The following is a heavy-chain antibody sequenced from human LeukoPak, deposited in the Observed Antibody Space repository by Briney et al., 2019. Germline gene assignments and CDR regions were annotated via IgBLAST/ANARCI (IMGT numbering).Heavy chain of an antibody. CDR1: GFTFSTYA. CDR2: LNYNGGNT. CDR3: AKDKTGRFGYSNHYYYYYGMDV. D-gene: IGHD4-11*01. J-gene: IGHJ6*02. Sequence: GGSLRLSCAASGFTFSTYAMTWLRQAPGKGLEWVSALNYNGGNTYYADSVKGRFTISRDNSKNTLYLQMNSLRAEDTAVYYCAKDKTGRFGYSNHYYYYYGMDVWGQGTTVTVSS. V-gene: IGHV3-23*01.